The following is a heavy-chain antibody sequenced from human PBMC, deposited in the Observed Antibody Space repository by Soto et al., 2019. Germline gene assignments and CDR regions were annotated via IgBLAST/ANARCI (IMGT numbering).Heavy chain of an antibody. V-gene: IGHV1-69*13. CDR1: GDTFSSYA. CDR3: ARGRIQLCYFDY. CDR2: IIPIFGTA. D-gene: IGHD5-18*01. J-gene: IGHJ4*02. Sequence: SVKVSCKASGDTFSSYAISWVRQAPGQGLEWMGGIIPIFGTANYAQKFQGRVTITADESTSTAYMELSSLRSEDTAVYYCARGRIQLCYFDYWGQGTLVTVSS.